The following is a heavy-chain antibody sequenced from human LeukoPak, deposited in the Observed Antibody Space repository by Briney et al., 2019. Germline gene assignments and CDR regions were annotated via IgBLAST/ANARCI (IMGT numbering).Heavy chain of an antibody. J-gene: IGHJ4*02. CDR2: ISGSSDYT. CDR3: ASDLPAATS. D-gene: IGHD2-2*01. V-gene: IGHV3-21*01. CDR1: GFTFSGYS. Sequence: GGSLRLSCAASGFTFSGYSMNWVRQAPGKGLEWVSSISGSSDYTFYADLAKGRFTISRDNAKNSVYLQMNSLRADDTAVYYCASDLPAATSWGQGTLVTVSS.